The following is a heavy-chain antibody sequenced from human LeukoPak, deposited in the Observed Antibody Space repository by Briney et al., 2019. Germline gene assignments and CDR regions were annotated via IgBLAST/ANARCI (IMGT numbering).Heavy chain of an antibody. Sequence: PSETLSLTCTVSGGSISSSSYYWGWIRQPPGKGLEWIGSIYYSGSTYYNPSLKSRVTISVDTSKNQFSLKLSSVTAADTAVYYCARQRLQWLAFFYWGQGTLVTVSS. D-gene: IGHD6-19*01. CDR3: ARQRLQWLAFFY. CDR2: IYYSGST. J-gene: IGHJ4*02. V-gene: IGHV4-39*01. CDR1: GGSISSSSYY.